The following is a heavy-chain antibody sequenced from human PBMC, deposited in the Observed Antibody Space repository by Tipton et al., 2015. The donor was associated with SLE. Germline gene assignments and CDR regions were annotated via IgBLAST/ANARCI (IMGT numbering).Heavy chain of an antibody. CDR3: ARDVWSGYYRRFDY. CDR2: IKEDGSER. CDR1: GFTFSSYW. J-gene: IGHJ4*02. D-gene: IGHD3-3*01. V-gene: IGHV3-7*01. Sequence: SLRLSCAASGFTFSSYWMSWVRQAPGKGLEWVANIKEDGSERYYVDSVKGRFTISRDNAKNSLYLQMNSLRAEDTAVYYCARDVWSGYYRRFDYWGQGTLVTVSS.